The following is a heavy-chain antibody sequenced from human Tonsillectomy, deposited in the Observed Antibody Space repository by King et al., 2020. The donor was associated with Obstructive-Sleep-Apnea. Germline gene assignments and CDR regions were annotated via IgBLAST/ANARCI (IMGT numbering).Heavy chain of an antibody. CDR2: MKSKTDGGTT. V-gene: IGHV3-15*01. J-gene: IGHJ4*02. Sequence: VQLVESGGDLVKPGGSLRLSCAASGFTFNNAWMTWVRQAPGKGLEWVGRMKSKTDGGTTDYAAPGKGRFTISRDDSKNTLFLQMNSLKTEDTALDSCTTSDYVSVPWGPGTLVTVSS. CDR1: GFTFNNAW. D-gene: IGHD3-10*01. CDR3: TTSDYVSVP.